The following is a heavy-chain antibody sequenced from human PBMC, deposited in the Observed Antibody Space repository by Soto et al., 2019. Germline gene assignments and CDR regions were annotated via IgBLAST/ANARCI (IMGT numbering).Heavy chain of an antibody. CDR3: ASEGVTSSYWYFDL. D-gene: IGHD4-17*01. V-gene: IGHV3-30-3*01. CDR2: ISYDGSNK. CDR1: GFTFSSYA. Sequence: PGGSLRLSCAASGFTFSSYAMHWVRQAPGKGLEWVAVISYDGSNKYYADSVKGRFTISRDNSKNTLYLQMNSLRAEDTAVYYCASEGVTSSYWYFDLWGRGTLVTVSS. J-gene: IGHJ2*01.